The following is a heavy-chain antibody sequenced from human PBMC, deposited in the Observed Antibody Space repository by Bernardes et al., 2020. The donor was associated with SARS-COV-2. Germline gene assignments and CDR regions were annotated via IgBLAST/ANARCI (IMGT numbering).Heavy chain of an antibody. CDR3: AKGGSAAPGTSADY. CDR1: GFTFDDYA. CDR2: ISWTSGSI. V-gene: IGHV3-9*01. Sequence: GGSLRLSCAASGFTFDDYAMHWVRQAPGKGLEWVSVISWTSGSIGYADSVKGRFTISRDNGKNSLYLQMNSLRAEDTALYYCAKGGSAAPGTSADYWGQGTLVTVSS. D-gene: IGHD6-13*01. J-gene: IGHJ4*02.